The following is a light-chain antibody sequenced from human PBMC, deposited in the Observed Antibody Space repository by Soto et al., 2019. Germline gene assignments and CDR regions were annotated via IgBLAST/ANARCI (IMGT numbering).Light chain of an antibody. V-gene: IGLV2-14*01. CDR2: DVS. J-gene: IGLJ2*01. CDR3: SSYTSSSTLV. Sequence: QSVLTQPASVSGSPGQSITISCTGTSSDVGGYNYVSWYQQHPGKAPKLMIYDVSNRPSGVSNRFSGSKSGNTASLTISGLQAEDEADYCSSYTSSSTLVFGGGTQLTVL. CDR1: SSDVGGYNY.